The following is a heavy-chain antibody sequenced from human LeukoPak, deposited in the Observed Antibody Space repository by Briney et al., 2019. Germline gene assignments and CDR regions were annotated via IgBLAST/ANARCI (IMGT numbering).Heavy chain of an antibody. D-gene: IGHD4-23*01. CDR1: GYTFTSYG. J-gene: IGHJ3*02. Sequence: GASVKVSCKASGYTFTSYGISWVRQAPGQGLEWMGWINTNTGNPTYAQGFTGRFVFSLDTSVSTAYLQISSLKAEDTAVYYCARDRYGGNLDAFDIWGQGTMVTVSS. CDR2: INTNTGNP. CDR3: ARDRYGGNLDAFDI. V-gene: IGHV7-4-1*02.